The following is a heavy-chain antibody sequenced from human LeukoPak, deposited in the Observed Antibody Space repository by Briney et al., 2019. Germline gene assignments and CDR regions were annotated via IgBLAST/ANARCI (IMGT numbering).Heavy chain of an antibody. CDR3: ARHKIKNLTYYDFWSGPDSDAFDI. Sequence: SETLSLTCTVSGGSXXSGGYYWSWVRXXXXXXLEXIVXXXYXXXXXYNPSLKSRVTISVDTSKNQFSLKLSSVTAADTAVYYCARHKIKNLTYYDFWSGPDSDAFDIWGQGTMVTVSS. D-gene: IGHD3-3*01. V-gene: IGHV4-30-4*08. CDR2: XXYXXXX. CDR1: GGSXXSGGYY. J-gene: IGHJ3*02.